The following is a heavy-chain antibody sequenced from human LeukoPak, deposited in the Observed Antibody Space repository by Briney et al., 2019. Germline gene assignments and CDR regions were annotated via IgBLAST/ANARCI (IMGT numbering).Heavy chain of an antibody. CDR3: ARDGAISIFGGDHYHKDG. CDR2: ISGSAATK. D-gene: IGHD3-3*02. Sequence: GGSLRLSCITSGFNLSQYNVNWVRQGPGKGLEWVAHISGSAATKFSAESVRGRFTISKDNARATVYLQMNSLSDEDTAVYYCARDGAISIFGGDHYHKDGWGKGTTVTVSS. V-gene: IGHV3-48*02. J-gene: IGHJ6*03. CDR1: GFNLSQYN.